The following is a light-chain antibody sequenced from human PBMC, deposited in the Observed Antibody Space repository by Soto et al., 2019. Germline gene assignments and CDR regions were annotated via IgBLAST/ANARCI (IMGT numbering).Light chain of an antibody. CDR3: QAWDSSVV. Sequence: ELTQPPSVSVSPGQTASMTCSGDKLGGKYVCWYQQKPGQSPVLVIYDDSKRPSGIPERFSGSNSGNTATLTISGTQAMDEADYYCQAWDSSVVFGGGTKLTVL. V-gene: IGLV3-1*01. CDR1: KLGGKY. CDR2: DDS. J-gene: IGLJ2*01.